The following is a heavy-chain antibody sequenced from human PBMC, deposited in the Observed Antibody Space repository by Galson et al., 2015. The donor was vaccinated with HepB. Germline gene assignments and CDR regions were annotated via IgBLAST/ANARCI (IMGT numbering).Heavy chain of an antibody. CDR3: ARENGRQLPLDY. D-gene: IGHD2-2*01. Sequence: SLRLSCAASGFRLSSYSMNWVRQAPGKGLEWVSSIHSSGSYKYYAGSVKGRFTISRDNARNSLYLQMSSLRVEDTAVYYCARENGRQLPLDYWGQGTLVTVSP. V-gene: IGHV3-21*01. CDR1: GFRLSSYS. J-gene: IGHJ4*02. CDR2: IHSSGSYK.